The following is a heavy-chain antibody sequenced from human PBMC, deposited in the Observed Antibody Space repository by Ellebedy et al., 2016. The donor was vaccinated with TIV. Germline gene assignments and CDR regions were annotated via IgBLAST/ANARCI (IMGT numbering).Heavy chain of an antibody. Sequence: GESLKISCAVSGFTFSSYWMSWVRQAPGKGLEWVANIKHDGSEKYYVDSVKGRFTISRDDAKNSLYLQMNSLRAGDTAVYYCARDRARDTVVNYYFYGMDVWGQGTTVTVSS. CDR1: GFTFSSYW. D-gene: IGHD4-23*01. CDR2: IKHDGSEK. V-gene: IGHV3-7*01. CDR3: ARDRARDTVVNYYFYGMDV. J-gene: IGHJ6*02.